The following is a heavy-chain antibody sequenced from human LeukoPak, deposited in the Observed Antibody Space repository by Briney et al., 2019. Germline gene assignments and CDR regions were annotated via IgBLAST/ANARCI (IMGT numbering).Heavy chain of an antibody. J-gene: IGHJ4*02. CDR3: ARVDYYGSGSYL. D-gene: IGHD3-10*01. CDR1: GYTFTGYY. V-gene: IGHV1-2*02. Sequence: GASVKVSCKASGYTFTGYYMHWVRQAPGQGLEWMGWINPNSGGTNYAQKFQGRVTMTTDTSTSTAYMELRSLRSDDTAVYYCARVDYYGSGSYLWGQGTLVTVSS. CDR2: INPNSGGT.